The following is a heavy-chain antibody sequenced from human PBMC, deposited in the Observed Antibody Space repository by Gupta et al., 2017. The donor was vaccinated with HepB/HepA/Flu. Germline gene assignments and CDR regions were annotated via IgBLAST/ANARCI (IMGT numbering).Heavy chain of an antibody. D-gene: IGHD1-26*01. Sequence: EEQLVESGGGLVQPGGSLRLSCAASGFRFSDYEMYWIRQTPGKGLEWVSHISSNSDTRLYADSVKGRFIISRDKAKNSLYLQMNNVRVEDTAVYHCTRGGAIPDFWGQGTLVAVSS. V-gene: IGHV3-48*03. CDR3: TRGGAIPDF. CDR1: GFRFSDYE. CDR2: ISSNSDTR. J-gene: IGHJ4*02.